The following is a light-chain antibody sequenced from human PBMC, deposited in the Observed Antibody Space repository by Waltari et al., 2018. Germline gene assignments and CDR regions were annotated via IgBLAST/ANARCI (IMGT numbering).Light chain of an antibody. CDR2: AVT. V-gene: IGLV2-8*01. CDR3: SSYAGNYIYV. CDR1: SGAIGTYDH. J-gene: IGLJ1*01. Sequence: QSALTQPPSASGSPGQSVTISRTGTSGAIGTYDHVSWYQQPPGKAPKVIVYAVTKRPSGVPDRFSGSKSGDTAFLTVSGLQAEDEADYYCSSYAGNYIYVFGTGTEVTVL.